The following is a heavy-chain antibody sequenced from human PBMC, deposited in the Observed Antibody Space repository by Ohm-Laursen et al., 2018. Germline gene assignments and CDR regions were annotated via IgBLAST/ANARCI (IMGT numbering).Heavy chain of an antibody. J-gene: IGHJ5*02. V-gene: IGHV3-9*01. CDR3: AKGGYCSSTSCYGEFDP. CDR2: ISWNSGSI. CDR1: GFTFDDYA. D-gene: IGHD2-2*03. Sequence: SLRLSCTASGFTFDDYAMHWVRQAPGKGLKWVSGISWNSGSIGYADSVKGRFTISRDNAKNSLYLQMNSLRAEDTALYYCAKGGYCSSTSCYGEFDPWGQGTLVTVSS.